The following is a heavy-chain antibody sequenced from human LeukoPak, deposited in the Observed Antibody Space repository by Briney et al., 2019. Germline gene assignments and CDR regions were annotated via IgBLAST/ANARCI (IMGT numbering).Heavy chain of an antibody. CDR1: GYSFTSYA. J-gene: IGHJ5*02. CDR2: INTNTEKP. D-gene: IGHD3-10*01. V-gene: IGHV7-4-1*02. Sequence: ASVKVSCKASGYSFTSYALNWVRQAPGQGLEWMGWINTNTEKPTYAQGFTGRFAFSLDTSVTTAYLQINSLKTEDAAVYYCARSRGVIGNEFDPWGQGTLVTVSS. CDR3: ARSRGVIGNEFDP.